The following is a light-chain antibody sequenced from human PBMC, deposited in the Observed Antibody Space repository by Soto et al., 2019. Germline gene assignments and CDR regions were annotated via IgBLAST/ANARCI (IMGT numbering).Light chain of an antibody. Sequence: EIVMTQSPATLSVSPGERATLSCRASQSVSSNLAWYQQKPGQAPRLLIYGASTRATGIPARFSGSGSGTECTLTFISLQSEDFAVYYCKQYNNWPRTFGQGTKVDIK. CDR2: GAS. J-gene: IGKJ1*01. V-gene: IGKV3-15*01. CDR3: KQYNNWPRT. CDR1: QSVSSN.